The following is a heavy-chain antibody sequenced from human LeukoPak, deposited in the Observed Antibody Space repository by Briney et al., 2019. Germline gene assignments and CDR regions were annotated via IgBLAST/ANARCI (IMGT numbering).Heavy chain of an antibody. CDR2: ISWNSGSI. V-gene: IGHV3-9*01. D-gene: IGHD5-12*01. J-gene: IGHJ3*02. Sequence: GGSLRLSCAASGFTFDDYAMHWVRQAPGKGLEWVSGISWNSGSIGYADSVKGRFTISRDNAKNSLYLQMNSLRAEDTALYYCAKSLVATTWDDAFDISGQGTMVTVSS. CDR1: GFTFDDYA. CDR3: AKSLVATTWDDAFDI.